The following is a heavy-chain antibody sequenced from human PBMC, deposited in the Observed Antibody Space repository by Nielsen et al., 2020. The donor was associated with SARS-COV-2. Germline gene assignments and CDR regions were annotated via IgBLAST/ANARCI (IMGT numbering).Heavy chain of an antibody. D-gene: IGHD4-17*01. CDR1: GFTFRTYA. Sequence: GESLKISCAASGFTFRTYAMHWVRQAPGKGLEWVAIISFDGTTKYNEDSVKGRFTISRDTARKSIYLQLNNLRADDTAVYYCARPSPNDYVYFDVWGQGTLVTVSS. J-gene: IGHJ4*02. CDR3: ARPSPNDYVYFDV. CDR2: ISFDGTTK. V-gene: IGHV3-30-3*01.